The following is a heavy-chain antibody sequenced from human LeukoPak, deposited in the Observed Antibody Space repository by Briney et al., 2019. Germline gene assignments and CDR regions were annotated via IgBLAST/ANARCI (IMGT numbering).Heavy chain of an antibody. J-gene: IGHJ3*02. CDR1: GFTVSSNY. Sequence: GGSLRLSCAASGFTVSSNYMCWVRQAPGKGLEWVSVIYSGGSTYYADSVKGRFTISRDNSKNTLYLQMNSLRAEDTAVYYCARTVGQEAFDIWGQGTMVTVSS. V-gene: IGHV3-53*01. CDR3: ARTVGQEAFDI. CDR2: IYSGGST.